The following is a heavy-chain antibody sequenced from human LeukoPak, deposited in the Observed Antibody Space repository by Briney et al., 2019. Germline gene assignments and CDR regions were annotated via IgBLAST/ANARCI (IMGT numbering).Heavy chain of an antibody. CDR2: IYYSGST. D-gene: IGHD5-18*01. V-gene: IGHV4-59*08. Sequence: SETLSLTCTVSGGSISSYYWSWIRQPPGKGLEWIGYIYYSGSTNYNPSLKSRVTISVDTSKNHFSLKLSSVTAADTAVYYCARVHSPKNSYGPQYYFDYWGQGTLVTVSS. J-gene: IGHJ4*02. CDR3: ARVHSPKNSYGPQYYFDY. CDR1: GGSISSYY.